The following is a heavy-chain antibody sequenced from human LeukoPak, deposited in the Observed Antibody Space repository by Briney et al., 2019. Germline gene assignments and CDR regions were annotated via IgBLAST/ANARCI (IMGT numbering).Heavy chain of an antibody. D-gene: IGHD1-1*01. Sequence: SETLSLTCTVSGGSISSYYWSWIRQPPGKGLEWIGYISYSGSTNFNPSLKSRVTISVDTSKNQFSLKLSSVTASDTAVYYCAREGTAGTNLNWFDPWGQGTLVTVSS. V-gene: IGHV4-59*01. CDR3: AREGTAGTNLNWFDP. CDR1: GGSISSYY. CDR2: ISYSGST. J-gene: IGHJ5*02.